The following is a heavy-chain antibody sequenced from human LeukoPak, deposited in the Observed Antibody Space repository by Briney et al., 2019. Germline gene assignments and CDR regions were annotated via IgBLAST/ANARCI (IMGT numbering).Heavy chain of an antibody. CDR3: AKDRGWQYADYEAVAVEH. J-gene: IGHJ4*02. D-gene: IGHD4-17*01. CDR2: ISIYTGKT. CDR1: GYTFTNYG. V-gene: IGHV1-18*01. Sequence: ASVKVSCKASGYTFTNYGISWVRQAPGQGLEWMGWISIYTGKTYHAQKFQARVTMTTDTSTTTAYMELRSLRSDDTAVYYCAKDRGWQYADYEAVAVEHWGQGTLVTVAS.